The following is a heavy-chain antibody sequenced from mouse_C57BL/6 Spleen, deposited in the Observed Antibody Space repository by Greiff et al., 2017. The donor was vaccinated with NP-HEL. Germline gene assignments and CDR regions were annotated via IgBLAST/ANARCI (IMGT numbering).Heavy chain of an antibody. V-gene: IGHV1-50*01. Sequence: QVQLQQPGAELVKPGASVKLSCKASGYTFTSYWMQWVKQRPGQGLEWIGEIDPSDSYTNYNQKFKGKATLTVDTSSSTAYMQLSSLTSEDSAVYYCARRDYYPYWGQGTTLTVSS. CDR3: ARRDYYPY. CDR1: GYTFTSYW. J-gene: IGHJ2*01. D-gene: IGHD1-1*01. CDR2: IDPSDSYT.